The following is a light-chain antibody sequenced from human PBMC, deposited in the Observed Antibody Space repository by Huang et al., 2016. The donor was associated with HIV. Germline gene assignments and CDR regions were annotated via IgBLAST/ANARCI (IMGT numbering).Light chain of an antibody. CDR2: AAS. Sequence: DIQMTQSLSSLSASVGDRVTITCRASESIRNHLNWYQQKPGKAPKFLIYAASSLQSGVPLRFSASGSGTDFTLTISSLQPEDVATYYCHQSYSPPYTFGQGTKLEIK. V-gene: IGKV1-39*01. CDR1: ESIRNH. CDR3: HQSYSPPYT. J-gene: IGKJ2*01.